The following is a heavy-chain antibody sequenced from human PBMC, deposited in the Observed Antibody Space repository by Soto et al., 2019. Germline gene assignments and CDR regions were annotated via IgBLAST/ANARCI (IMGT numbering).Heavy chain of an antibody. CDR3: ARTMVRGVTLFHQHDYYYGMDV. Sequence: GESLKISCKGSGYSFTSYWISWVRQMPGKGLEWMGRIDPSDSYTNYSPSFQGHVTISADKSISTAYLQWSSLKASDTAMYYCARTMVRGVTLFHQHDYYYGMDVWGQGTTVTVSS. D-gene: IGHD3-10*01. J-gene: IGHJ6*02. CDR1: GYSFTSYW. CDR2: IDPSDSYT. V-gene: IGHV5-10-1*01.